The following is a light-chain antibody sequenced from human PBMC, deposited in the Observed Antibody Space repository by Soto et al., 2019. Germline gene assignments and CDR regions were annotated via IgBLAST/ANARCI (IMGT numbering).Light chain of an antibody. CDR2: EVS. J-gene: IGLJ2*01. CDR3: SSYTSSNTLVV. CDR1: SSDVGGYNY. V-gene: IGLV2-14*01. Sequence: QSVLTQPASVSGSPGQSITISCTGTSSDVGGYNYVSWYQQHPGKAPKLMIYEVSNRPSGVSNRFSGSKSGNTASLTISGLQAEDEADYYCSSYTSSNTLVVSGGGTKRTVL.